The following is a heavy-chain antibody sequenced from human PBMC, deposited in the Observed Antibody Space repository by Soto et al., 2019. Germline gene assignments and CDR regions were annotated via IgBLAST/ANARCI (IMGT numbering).Heavy chain of an antibody. Sequence: EVQLVESGGGLVQPGGSLRLSCAASGFTFSSYWMHWVRQVPGKGLVWVSRIKSDGSRTAYADSVKGRFTISRDNGKNTMYLHMNSLRADDTAVYYCARDGLISVAGVDCDYWGRGTLVTVSS. D-gene: IGHD6-13*01. CDR3: ARDGLISVAGVDCDY. CDR1: GFTFSSYW. V-gene: IGHV3-74*01. J-gene: IGHJ4*02. CDR2: IKSDGSRT.